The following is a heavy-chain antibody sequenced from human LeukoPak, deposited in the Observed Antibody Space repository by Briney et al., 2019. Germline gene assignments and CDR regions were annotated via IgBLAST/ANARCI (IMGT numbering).Heavy chain of an antibody. J-gene: IGHJ3*02. CDR2: IYYSGST. D-gene: IGHD5-24*01. CDR1: GGSISSGGYY. CDR3: ARDRDGYNYVAAFDI. V-gene: IGHV4-31*03. Sequence: SETLSLTCTVSGGSISSGGYYWSWIRQYPGKGLEWIGYIYYSGSTYYNPSLKSRVTISVDTSKNQFSLKLSSVTAADTAVYYCARDRDGYNYVAAFDIWGQGTMVTVSS.